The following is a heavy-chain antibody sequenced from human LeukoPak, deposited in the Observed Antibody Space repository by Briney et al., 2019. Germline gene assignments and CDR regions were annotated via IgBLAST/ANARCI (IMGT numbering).Heavy chain of an antibody. CDR1: GYTFTSYY. J-gene: IGHJ5*02. V-gene: IGHV1-46*01. Sequence: ASVKVSCKASGYTFTSYYMHWVRQAPGQGLEWMGIINPSGGSTSYAQKFQGRVTMTRDTSMSTVYMELSSLRSEDTAVYYCARGYCSGGSCYDWFDPWGQGTLVTVSS. D-gene: IGHD2-15*01. CDR2: INPSGGST. CDR3: ARGYCSGGSCYDWFDP.